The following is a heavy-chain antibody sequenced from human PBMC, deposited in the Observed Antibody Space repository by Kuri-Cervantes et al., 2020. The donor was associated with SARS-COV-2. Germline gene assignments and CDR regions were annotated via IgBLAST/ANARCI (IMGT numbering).Heavy chain of an antibody. J-gene: IGHJ3*02. Sequence: GGSLRLSCAASGFTFSSYGMHWVRQAPGKGLEWVAVIWYDGSNKCYADSVKGRFTISRDNSKNTLYLQMNSLRAEDTAVYYCARENPYCSGGSCYSGAFDIWGQGTMVTVSS. CDR2: IWYDGSNK. V-gene: IGHV3-33*01. D-gene: IGHD2-15*01. CDR3: ARENPYCSGGSCYSGAFDI. CDR1: GFTFSSYG.